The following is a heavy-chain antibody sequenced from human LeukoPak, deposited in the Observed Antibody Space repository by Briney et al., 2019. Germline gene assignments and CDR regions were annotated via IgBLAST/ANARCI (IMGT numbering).Heavy chain of an antibody. J-gene: IGHJ4*02. D-gene: IGHD4-11*01. Sequence: ASVKVSCKASGGTFSSYAISWVRQAPGQGLEWMGWINPNSGGTNYAQKFQGRVTMTRDTSISTAYMELSRLRSDDTAVYYCATVDYSSNYAWDYWGQGTLVTVSS. CDR2: INPNSGGT. V-gene: IGHV1-2*02. CDR3: ATVDYSSNYAWDY. CDR1: GGTFSSYA.